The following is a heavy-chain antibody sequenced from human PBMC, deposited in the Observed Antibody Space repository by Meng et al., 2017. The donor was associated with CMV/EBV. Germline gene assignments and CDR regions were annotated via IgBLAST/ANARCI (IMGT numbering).Heavy chain of an antibody. V-gene: IGHV3-7*01. CDR1: EFTLSTYW. Sequence: GESLKISCAASEFTLSTYWMTWVRQAPGKGLESVANIKQDGSDKYYLDSVKGRFTISRDNAKNSLYLQMNSLRAEDTAVYYCARGGDFWSGYSWSYYGMDVWGQGTTVTVSS. D-gene: IGHD3-3*01. CDR3: ARGGDFWSGYSWSYYGMDV. CDR2: IKQDGSDK. J-gene: IGHJ6*02.